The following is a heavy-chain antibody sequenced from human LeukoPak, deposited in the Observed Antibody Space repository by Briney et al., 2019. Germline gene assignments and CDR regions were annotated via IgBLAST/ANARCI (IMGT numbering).Heavy chain of an antibody. CDR3: ARVIGSSGYDYGY. CDR2: ISSSSSYI. CDR1: GFTFRSYS. V-gene: IGHV3-21*01. J-gene: IGHJ4*02. Sequence: GGSLRLSCAASGFTFRSYSMNWVRQAPGKGLEWVSYISSSSSYIYYADSVKGRFTISRDNANNSLYLQMNSLRAEDTAVYYCARVIGSSGYDYGYWGQGTLVTVSS. D-gene: IGHD5-12*01.